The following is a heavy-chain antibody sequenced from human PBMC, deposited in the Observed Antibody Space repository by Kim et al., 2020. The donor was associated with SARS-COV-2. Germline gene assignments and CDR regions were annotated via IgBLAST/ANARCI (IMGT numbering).Heavy chain of an antibody. Sequence: ASVKVSCKASGYTFTSYGISWVRQAPGQGLEWMGWISAYNGNTNYAQKLQGRVTMTTDTSTSTAYMELRSLRSDDTAVYYCAGQDCSGGSCYSGHYSYGMDVWGQGTTVTVSS. CDR3: AGQDCSGGSCYSGHYSYGMDV. CDR1: GYTFTSYG. D-gene: IGHD2-15*01. V-gene: IGHV1-18*01. CDR2: ISAYNGNT. J-gene: IGHJ6*02.